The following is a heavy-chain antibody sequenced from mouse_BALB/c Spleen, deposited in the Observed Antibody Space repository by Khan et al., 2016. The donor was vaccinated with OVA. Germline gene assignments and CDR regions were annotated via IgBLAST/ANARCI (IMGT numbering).Heavy chain of an antibody. CDR1: GYTFTSYW. D-gene: IGHD1-1*01. CDR3: ARIKKIVAAYFDY. CDR2: TNPTNGRT. Sequence: QVQLQQPGAELVKAGASVKMSCKASGYTFTSYWMHWVKQRLGQGLEWFAETNPTNGRTYYNEKFKSKATLTVEKSSSTAFMLLTGPTFVDSAAFYCARIKKIVAAYFDYWGQGTTLTVSS. V-gene: IGHV1S81*02. J-gene: IGHJ2*01.